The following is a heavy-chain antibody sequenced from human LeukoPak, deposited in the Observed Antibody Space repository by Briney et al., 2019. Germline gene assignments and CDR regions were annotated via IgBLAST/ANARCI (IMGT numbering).Heavy chain of an antibody. V-gene: IGHV3-53*01. CDR3: ASPLICSSTSCVDY. Sequence: PGGSLRLSCTVSGFTVSSNSMSWVRQAPGKGLEWVSFIYSDNTHYSDSVKGRFTISRDNSKNTLYLQMNSLRAEDTAVYYCASPLICSSTSCVDYWGQGTLVTVSS. D-gene: IGHD2-2*01. J-gene: IGHJ4*02. CDR1: GFTVSSNS. CDR2: IYSDNT.